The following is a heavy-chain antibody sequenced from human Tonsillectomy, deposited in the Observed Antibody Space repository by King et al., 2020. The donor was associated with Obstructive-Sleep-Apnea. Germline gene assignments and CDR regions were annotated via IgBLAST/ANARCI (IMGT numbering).Heavy chain of an antibody. Sequence: VQLVESGGGVVQPGRSLRLSCAASGFAFSDYAMHWVRQAPGKGLVWVAVTSDDESSKYYADSVKGRFTISRDNSKNTLYLQMSRLRTDDTAVYYCARVPGAGYYGMDVWGQGTTVTVSS. J-gene: IGHJ6*02. CDR2: TSDDESSK. V-gene: IGHV3-30-3*01. D-gene: IGHD6-19*01. CDR1: GFAFSDYA. CDR3: ARVPGAGYYGMDV.